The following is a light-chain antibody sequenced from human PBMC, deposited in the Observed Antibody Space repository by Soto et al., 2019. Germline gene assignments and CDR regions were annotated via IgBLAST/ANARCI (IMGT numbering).Light chain of an antibody. V-gene: IGKV3-20*01. CDR1: QSVSSSY. CDR2: GAS. CDR3: QQYGSLAFT. Sequence: EIVLTQSPGTLSLSPGERATLSCRASQSVSSSYLAWYQQKPGQAPRLLIYGASSRATGIPDRFSGSGSGTDFTLTISRLEPEDFAVYYCQQYGSLAFTFGPGTRLEIK. J-gene: IGKJ5*01.